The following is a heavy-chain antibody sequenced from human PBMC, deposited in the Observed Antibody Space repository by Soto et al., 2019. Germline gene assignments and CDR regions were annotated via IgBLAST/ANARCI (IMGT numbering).Heavy chain of an antibody. CDR3: AVGYYDILTGYFYYGMDV. Sequence: QVQLVQSGAEVKKPGASVKVSCKASGYTFTSYGISWVRQAPGQGLEWMGWISAYNGNTNYAQKLQGRVTMTTDTSTSTAYMELRSLRSDDTAVDYCAVGYYDILTGYFYYGMDVWGQGTTVTVSS. D-gene: IGHD3-9*01. CDR1: GYTFTSYG. CDR2: ISAYNGNT. V-gene: IGHV1-18*01. J-gene: IGHJ6*02.